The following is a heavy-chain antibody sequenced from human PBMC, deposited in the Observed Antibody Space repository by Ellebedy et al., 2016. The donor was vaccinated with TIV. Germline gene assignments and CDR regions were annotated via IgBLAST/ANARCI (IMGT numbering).Heavy chain of an antibody. CDR1: GGSISGYY. CDR3: ARDRSFSSTTGLFDY. D-gene: IGHD6-13*01. CDR2: LYSSGRT. J-gene: IGHJ4*02. Sequence: MPSETLSLTCTVSGGSISGYYWSWVRQPAGKGLEWIGRLYSSGRTTYNPSFKSRVTMSVDTSKNQFSLKLNFLTAADTAVDYCARDRSFSSTTGLFDYWGQGTLVIVSS. V-gene: IGHV4-4*07.